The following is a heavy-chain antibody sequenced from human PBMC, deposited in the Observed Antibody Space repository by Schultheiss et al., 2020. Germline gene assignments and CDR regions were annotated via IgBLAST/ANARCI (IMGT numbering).Heavy chain of an antibody. CDR2: INQSGST. Sequence: SETLSLTCGVSGGSFRDYYWNWIRQPPGKGLEWIGEINQSGSTNYNPSLKSRVTISIDTSNKQFSLKLHSVSAADTAVYYCAMPSRAAGYYYYGLDVWGQGTTVTVSS. CDR1: GGSFRDYY. J-gene: IGHJ6*02. CDR3: AMPSRAAGYYYYGLDV. D-gene: IGHD2-15*01. V-gene: IGHV4-34*01.